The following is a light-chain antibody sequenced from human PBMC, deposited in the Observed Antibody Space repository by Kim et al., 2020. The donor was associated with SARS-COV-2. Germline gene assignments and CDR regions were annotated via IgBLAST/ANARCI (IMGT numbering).Light chain of an antibody. CDR3: SSRDSTAHHVV. CDR2: GNN. CDR1: SLRSYY. V-gene: IGLV3-19*01. Sequence: AVGQIVRITCQGDSLRSYYASWYQQKPRQAPILVIFGNNNRPSGIPDRFSGSSSGNTASLTITGAQAEDEADYYCSSRDSTAHHVVFGTGTKVTVL. J-gene: IGLJ1*01.